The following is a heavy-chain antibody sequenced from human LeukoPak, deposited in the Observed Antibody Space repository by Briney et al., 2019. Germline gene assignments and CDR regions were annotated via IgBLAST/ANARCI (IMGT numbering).Heavy chain of an antibody. Sequence: PGGSLRLSCAGSGFTFNNYGMNWVRQAPGKGLEWVSYISSTSSTIYYADSVKGRFTISRDIFKNTVYLQMNSLRAEDTAVYYCAREGATTAFDYWGQGTLVTVSS. J-gene: IGHJ4*02. D-gene: IGHD1-26*01. CDR1: GFTFNNYG. CDR3: AREGATTAFDY. V-gene: IGHV3-48*01. CDR2: ISSTSSTI.